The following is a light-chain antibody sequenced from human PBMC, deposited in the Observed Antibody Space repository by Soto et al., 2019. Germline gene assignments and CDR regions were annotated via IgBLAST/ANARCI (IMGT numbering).Light chain of an antibody. CDR2: SNS. J-gene: IGLJ2*01. V-gene: IGLV1-44*01. CDR3: APWDDSLNGVV. Sequence: QSVLTQPPSASGTPGQRVTISCSGSSSNIGVNTVNWYQQLPGTAPNLLIYSNSQRPSGVPDRFSGSRSGTSASLAISGLQSEDEADYYCAPWDDSLNGVVFGGGTKLTVL. CDR1: SSNIGVNT.